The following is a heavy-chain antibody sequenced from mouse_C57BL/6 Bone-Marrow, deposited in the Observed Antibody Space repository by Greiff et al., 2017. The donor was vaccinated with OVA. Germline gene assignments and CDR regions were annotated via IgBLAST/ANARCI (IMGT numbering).Heavy chain of an antibody. D-gene: IGHD1-3*01. Sequence: EVKLVESGGGLVQSGRSLRLSCATSGFTFSDSYMEWVRQAPGKGLEWIAASRNRANDYTTAYSASVKGRFIVSRDTSPSILYLQIHALTAEDTANCYCAGGVGNAMDYWGQGTSVTVSS. V-gene: IGHV7-1*01. CDR3: AGGVGNAMDY. CDR2: SRNRANDYTT. CDR1: GFTFSDSY. J-gene: IGHJ4*01.